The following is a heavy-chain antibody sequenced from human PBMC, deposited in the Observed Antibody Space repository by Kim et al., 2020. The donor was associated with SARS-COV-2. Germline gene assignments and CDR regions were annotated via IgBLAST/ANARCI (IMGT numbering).Heavy chain of an antibody. J-gene: IGHJ3*01. V-gene: IGHV3-74*01. CDR3: ARESSNSGAYDAFDV. Sequence: GGSLRLSCAASGFTLSSYWMYWVRQAPGQRLVWVSRIKNDGSETNYADSVKGRFTISRDNAKNTLCLQMNSLRAEDTAVYYCARESSNSGAYDAFDVWGQGTMVTVSS. D-gene: IGHD2-2*01. CDR2: IKNDGSET. CDR1: GFTLSSYW.